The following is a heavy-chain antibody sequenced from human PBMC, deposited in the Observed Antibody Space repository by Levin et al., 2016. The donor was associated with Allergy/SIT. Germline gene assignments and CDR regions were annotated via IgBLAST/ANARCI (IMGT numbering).Heavy chain of an antibody. V-gene: IGHV1-3*01. CDR3: ARTQTTRWYSGNYDAMDV. Sequence: WVRQAPGQRLEHMGWINGGNGNTQYSQKFQGRVTINRDTSASTAYMELSSLISEDTAVYYCARTQTTRWYSGNYDAMDVWGQGTTVTVSS. J-gene: IGHJ6*02. D-gene: IGHD6-13*01. CDR2: INGGNGNT.